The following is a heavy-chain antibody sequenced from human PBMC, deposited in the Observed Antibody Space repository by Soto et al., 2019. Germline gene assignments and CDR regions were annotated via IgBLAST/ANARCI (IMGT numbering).Heavy chain of an antibody. V-gene: IGHV4-30-2*05. CDR2: IYHSGST. J-gene: IGHJ4*02. Sequence: PSETLSLTCAVSGGSISSGGYSWSWIRQPPGKGLEWIGYIYHSGSTYYNPSLKSRVNISVDTSKNQFSLKLSSVTAADTAVYYCARASFDFRGGYYFEYWGQGALV. CDR3: ARASFDFRGGYYFEY. CDR1: GGSISSGGYS. D-gene: IGHD3-9*01.